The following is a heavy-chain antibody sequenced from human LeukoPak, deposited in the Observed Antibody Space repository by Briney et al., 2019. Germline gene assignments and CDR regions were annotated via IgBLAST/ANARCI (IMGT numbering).Heavy chain of an antibody. CDR2: IIPIFGTA. CDR3: ARVLAYCGGDCYTPFDY. Sequence: GASVKVSCKASGGTFSSYAISWVRQAPGQGLEWMRGIIPIFGTANYAQKFQGRVTITADKSTSTAYMELSSLRSEDTAAYYCARVLAYCGGDCYTPFDYWGQGTLVTVSS. CDR1: GGTFSSYA. J-gene: IGHJ4*02. D-gene: IGHD2-21*02. V-gene: IGHV1-69*06.